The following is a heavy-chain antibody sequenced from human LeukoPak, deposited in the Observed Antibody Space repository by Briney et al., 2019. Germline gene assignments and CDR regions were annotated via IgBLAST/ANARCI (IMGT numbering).Heavy chain of an antibody. D-gene: IGHD3-3*01. V-gene: IGHV1-2*02. CDR3: ALTLEWLFMTEYFQH. CDR2: INPNSGGT. CDR1: GGTFSSYA. Sequence: ASVKVSCKASGGTFSSYAISWVRQAPGQGLEWMGWINPNSGGTNYAQKFQGRVTMTRDTSISTAYMELSRLRSDDTAVYYCALTLEWLFMTEYFQHWGQGTLVTVSS. J-gene: IGHJ1*01.